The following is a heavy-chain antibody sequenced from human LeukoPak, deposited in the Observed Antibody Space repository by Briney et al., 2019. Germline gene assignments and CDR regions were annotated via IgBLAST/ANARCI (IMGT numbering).Heavy chain of an antibody. CDR1: GFTYSRYR. D-gene: IGHD3-16*01. CDR2: ISYDGSNK. CDR3: AKFGQHLIDY. Sequence: PGGSLRLSCAASGFTYSRYRKHWVRQAPGKGLEWVAVISYDGSNKYYAESVEGRFTISRDNSKNTLYLQMNSLRAEDTAVYYCAKFGQHLIDYWGQGTLVTVSS. V-gene: IGHV3-30*18. J-gene: IGHJ4*02.